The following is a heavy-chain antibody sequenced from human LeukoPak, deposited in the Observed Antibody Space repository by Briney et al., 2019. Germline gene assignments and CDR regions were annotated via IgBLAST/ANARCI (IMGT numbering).Heavy chain of an antibody. Sequence: PSETLSLTCTVSGGSISSYYWSWIRQPPGKGLEWIADIYCTGSTRYNPSLKSRVTTSIDTSKNQFSLKLRSVTAADTAMYHCAALGATSVYWGQGTLVTVSS. D-gene: IGHD1-26*01. CDR1: GGSISSYY. V-gene: IGHV4-59*08. CDR3: AALGATSVY. J-gene: IGHJ4*02. CDR2: IYCTGST.